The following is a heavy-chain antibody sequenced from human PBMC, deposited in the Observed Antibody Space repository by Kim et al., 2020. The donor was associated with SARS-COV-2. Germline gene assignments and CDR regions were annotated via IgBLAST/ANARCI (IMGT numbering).Heavy chain of an antibody. CDR1: GFTFSSYA. Sequence: GGSLRLSCAASGFTFSSYAMHWVRQAPGKGLEYVSAISSNGGSTYYANSVKGRFTISRDNSKNTLYLQMDSLRAEDMAVYYCARAMRVGSFIVVVTAIFGYGMDVWGQGTTVTVSS. CDR2: ISSNGGST. CDR3: ARAMRVGSFIVVVTAIFGYGMDV. J-gene: IGHJ6*02. D-gene: IGHD2-21*02. V-gene: IGHV3-64*01.